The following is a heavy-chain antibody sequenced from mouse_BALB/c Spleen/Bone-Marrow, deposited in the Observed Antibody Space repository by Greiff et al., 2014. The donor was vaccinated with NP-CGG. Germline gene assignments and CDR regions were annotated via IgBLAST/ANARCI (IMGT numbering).Heavy chain of an antibody. D-gene: IGHD1-1*01. J-gene: IGHJ2*01. CDR3: ARRYYGSSFSYFDY. V-gene: IGHV5-17*02. CDR1: GFTFSSFG. Sequence: EVNLVESGGGLVQPGGSRKLSCAASGFTFSSFGMHWVRQAPEKGLEWVAYINSGSSTIYYADTVEGRFTISRDNPKNTLFLQMTSLRSEDTAMYYCARRYYGSSFSYFDYWGQGTTLTVSS. CDR2: INSGSSTI.